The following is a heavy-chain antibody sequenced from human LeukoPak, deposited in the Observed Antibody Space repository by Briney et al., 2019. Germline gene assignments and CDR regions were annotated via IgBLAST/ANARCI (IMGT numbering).Heavy chain of an antibody. D-gene: IGHD1-1*01. CDR2: IDPSDSYT. CDR1: GYSFTSYW. Sequence: PGESLKISCKGSGYSFTSYWISWVRQMPGKGLEWMGKIDPSDSYTNYSPSFQGHVTISADKSISTAYLQWSSLKASDTAMYYCARTQWGTTMATLWGRGTLVTVSS. J-gene: IGHJ2*01. V-gene: IGHV5-10-1*01. CDR3: ARTQWGTTMATL.